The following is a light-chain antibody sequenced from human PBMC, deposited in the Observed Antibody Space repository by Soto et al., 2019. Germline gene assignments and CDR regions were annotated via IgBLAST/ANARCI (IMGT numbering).Light chain of an antibody. J-gene: IGKJ2*01. CDR1: QRVSSN. Sequence: EVEMTQSPATVSVSPGERVTLSCRASQRVSSNVAWYQQKPGQAPRVLILGASTRATGTPARFSGSGSGTEFTLTISSLQPEDFAVYYCQQYNIWPPYTFGQGTKLEIK. CDR3: QQYNIWPPYT. CDR2: GAS. V-gene: IGKV3-15*01.